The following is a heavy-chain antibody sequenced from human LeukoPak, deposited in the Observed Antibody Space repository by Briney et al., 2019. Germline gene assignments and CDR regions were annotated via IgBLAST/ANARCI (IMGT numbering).Heavy chain of an antibody. CDR2: IKQDGSEK. J-gene: IGHJ2*01. Sequence: PGGSLRLSCAASGFTFSSYWMSWVRQAPGKGLEWVANIKQDGSEKYYVDSVKGRFTISRDNAKNSLYLQMNSLRAEDTAVYYCARDYTSYDILTGYPYWYFDLWGRGTLVTVSS. V-gene: IGHV3-7*01. CDR3: ARDYTSYDILTGYPYWYFDL. D-gene: IGHD3-9*01. CDR1: GFTFSSYW.